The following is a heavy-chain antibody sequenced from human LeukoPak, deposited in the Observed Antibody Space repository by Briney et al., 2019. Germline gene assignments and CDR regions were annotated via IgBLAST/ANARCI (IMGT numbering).Heavy chain of an antibody. CDR1: GYTFTGYY. D-gene: IGHD5-18*01. V-gene: IGHV1-2*02. Sequence: ASVKVSCKASGYTFTGYYMHWVRQAPGQGLVWMGWINPNSGGTNYAQKFQGRVTMTRDTSISTAYMELSKLRSDDTAVYYCARAEGVDTAMVISGYDYWGQGTLVTVSS. CDR3: ARAEGVDTAMVISGYDY. J-gene: IGHJ4*02. CDR2: INPNSGGT.